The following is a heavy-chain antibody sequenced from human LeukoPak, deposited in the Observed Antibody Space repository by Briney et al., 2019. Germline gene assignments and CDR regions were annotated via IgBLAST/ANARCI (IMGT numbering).Heavy chain of an antibody. CDR2: FYSGGST. D-gene: IGHD3-16*01. CDR3: ARDIQGGAFDY. J-gene: IGHJ4*02. Sequence: GGSLRLSCAASRFTVSDNYMSWVRQAPGKGLEWVSVFYSGGSTRYADSVKGRFTISRDNSKNTLYLQLNSLRAEDTAVYFCARDIQGGAFDYWGQGTLVTVSS. CDR1: RFTVSDNY. V-gene: IGHV3-66*01.